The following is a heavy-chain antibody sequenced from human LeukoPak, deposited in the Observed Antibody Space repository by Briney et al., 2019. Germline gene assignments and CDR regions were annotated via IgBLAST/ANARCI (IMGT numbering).Heavy chain of an antibody. V-gene: IGHV4-39*01. CDR1: GGSISSSSYY. D-gene: IGHD3-16*02. Sequence: KSSETLSLTCTVSGGSISSSSYYWGWIRQPPGKGLEWIGSIYYSGSTYYNPSLKSRVTISVDTSKNQFSLKLSSVTAADTAVYYCARGYYDYVWGSYRSDYWGQGTLVTVSS. CDR3: ARGYYDYVWGSYRSDY. J-gene: IGHJ4*02. CDR2: IYYSGST.